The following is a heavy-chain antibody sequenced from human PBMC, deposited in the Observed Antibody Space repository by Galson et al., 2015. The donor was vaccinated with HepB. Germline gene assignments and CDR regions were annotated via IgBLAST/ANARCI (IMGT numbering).Heavy chain of an antibody. Sequence: SLRLSCATSGFTFSVSAVHWVRQASGKGLEWVGRIRTRTNKYATAYSASVKGRFTVSRDDSKNTAYLQMNSLNTEDTAVYYCTRLDYGMDGWGQGTTVTVSS. CDR2: IRTRTNKYAT. CDR3: TRLDYGMDG. V-gene: IGHV3-73*01. J-gene: IGHJ6*02. CDR1: GFTFSVSA.